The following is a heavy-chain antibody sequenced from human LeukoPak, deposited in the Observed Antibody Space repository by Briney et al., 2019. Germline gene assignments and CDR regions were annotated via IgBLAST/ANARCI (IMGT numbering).Heavy chain of an antibody. CDR1: GYSISSGYY. CDR2: IYHSGST. D-gene: IGHD6-19*01. J-gene: IGHJ4*02. V-gene: IGHV4-38-2*01. Sequence: SETLSLTCAVSGYSISSGYYWGWIWQPPGKGLEWIGSIYHSGSTYYNPSLKRRVTISVDTSKNRFSLKLSSVTAADTAVYYCARGVGAVAGTLSFDYWGQGTLVTVSS. CDR3: ARGVGAVAGTLSFDY.